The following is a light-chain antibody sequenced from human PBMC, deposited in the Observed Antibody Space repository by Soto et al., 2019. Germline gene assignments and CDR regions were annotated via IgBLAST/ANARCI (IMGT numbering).Light chain of an antibody. J-gene: IGLJ1*01. V-gene: IGLV1-40*01. CDR1: SSNIGNYY. CDR2: GNN. Sequence: QSVLTQPPSVSAAPGQKVTISCFGSSSNIGNYYVSWYQQLPGTAPKLLIYGNNNRPSGVPDRFSGSKSGTSASLAITGLQAEDEADYYCQSYDSSLSGSGVFGTGTKVTVL. CDR3: QSYDSSLSGSGV.